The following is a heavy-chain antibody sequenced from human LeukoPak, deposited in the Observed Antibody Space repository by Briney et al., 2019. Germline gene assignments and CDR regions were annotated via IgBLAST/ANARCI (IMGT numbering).Heavy chain of an antibody. CDR3: ARARGIAARVFDY. CDR1: GYTFTSYD. V-gene: IGHV1-8*03. Sequence: ASVKVSCKASGYTFTSYDINWLRQATGQGLEWMGWMNPNSGNTGYAQKFQGRVTITRNTSISTAYMELSSLRSEDTAVYYCARARGIAARVFDYWGQGTLVTVSS. CDR2: MNPNSGNT. D-gene: IGHD6-6*01. J-gene: IGHJ4*02.